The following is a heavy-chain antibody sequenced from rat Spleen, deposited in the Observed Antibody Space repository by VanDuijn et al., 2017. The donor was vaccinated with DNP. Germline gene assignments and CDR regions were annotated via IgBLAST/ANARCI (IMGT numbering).Heavy chain of an antibody. J-gene: IGHJ2*01. CDR1: GFTFSNYD. CDR2: ISTSGGST. V-gene: IGHV5-25*01. D-gene: IGHD1-11*01. Sequence: EVQLVESGGGLVQPGRSLKLPCAASGFTFSNYDMSWVRKAPTKGPAWVASISTSGGSTYYRDSVKGRFTVSRDNAKSTLYLQMDSLRSEDTATYYCARHGGYDYWGQGVMVTVSS. CDR3: ARHGGYDY.